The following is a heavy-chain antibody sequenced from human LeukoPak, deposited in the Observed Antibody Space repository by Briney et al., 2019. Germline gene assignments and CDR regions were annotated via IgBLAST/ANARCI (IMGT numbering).Heavy chain of an antibody. CDR3: ARGGNYWPQWWFDP. J-gene: IGHJ5*02. CDR1: GVSISTSRYY. V-gene: IGHV4-61*01. CDR2: IYYTGST. D-gene: IGHD1-26*01. Sequence: SETLSLTCTVSGVSISTSRYYWSWIRQPPGKGLEWIGYIYYTGSTSYNPSLKSRVTMSLDASKNQFSLELNSVTPADTAVYYCARGGNYWPQWWFDPWGRGTLVSVSS.